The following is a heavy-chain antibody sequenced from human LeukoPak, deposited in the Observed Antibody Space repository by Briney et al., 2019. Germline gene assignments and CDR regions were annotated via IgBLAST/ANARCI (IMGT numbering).Heavy chain of an antibody. D-gene: IGHD3-10*01. Sequence: GASVKVSCKASGYTFINNCMHWVRQAPGQGLEWVGLINPTGTRTLYAQKFQGRVTLTRDMSTTTDYMELSSLTSEDTAVYYCARDNSVGGIAWWFNPWGQGTLVTVSS. J-gene: IGHJ5*02. CDR3: ARDNSVGGIAWWFNP. CDR2: INPTGTRT. CDR1: GYTFINNC. V-gene: IGHV1-46*01.